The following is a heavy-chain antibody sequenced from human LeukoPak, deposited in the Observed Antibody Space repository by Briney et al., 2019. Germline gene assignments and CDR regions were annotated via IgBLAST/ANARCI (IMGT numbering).Heavy chain of an antibody. J-gene: IGHJ4*02. CDR3: AREGCSGTSCFAH. V-gene: IGHV1-2*06. CDR1: GYGFTGYY. Sequence: ASVKVSCKTSGYGFTGYYVHWVRQVPGQGLEWMGRINPNSCGIDYAQKFQGRVAMTRDTSISTAYMELSRVISDDMAVYYCAREGCSGTSCFAHWGQGTLVTVSS. D-gene: IGHD2-2*01. CDR2: INPNSCGI.